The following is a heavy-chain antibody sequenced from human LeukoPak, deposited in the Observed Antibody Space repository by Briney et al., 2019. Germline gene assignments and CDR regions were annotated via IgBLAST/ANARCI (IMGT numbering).Heavy chain of an antibody. J-gene: IGHJ5*02. Sequence: SETLSLTCTVSGGSISSYYWSWTRQPPGKGLEWIGYIYYSGSTNYNPSLKSRVTISVDTSKNQSSLKLSSVTAADTAVYYCARGRSAFDPWGQGTLVTVSS. CDR2: IYYSGST. CDR1: GGSISSYY. CDR3: ARGRSAFDP. V-gene: IGHV4-59*01.